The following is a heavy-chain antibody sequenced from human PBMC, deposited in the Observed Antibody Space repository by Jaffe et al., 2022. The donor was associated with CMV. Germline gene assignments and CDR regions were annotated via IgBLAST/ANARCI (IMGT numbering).Heavy chain of an antibody. CDR1: GYTFTSYG. J-gene: IGHJ6*02. CDR3: ARVFREMATFPYYYYYYGMDV. V-gene: IGHV1-18*01. Sequence: QVQLVQSGAEVKKPGASVKVSCKASGYTFTSYGISWVRQAPGQGLEWMGWISAYNGNTNYAQKLQGRVTMTTDTSTSTAYMELRSLRSDDTAVYYCARVFREMATFPYYYYYYGMDVWGQGTTVTVSS. CDR2: ISAYNGNT. D-gene: IGHD5-12*01.